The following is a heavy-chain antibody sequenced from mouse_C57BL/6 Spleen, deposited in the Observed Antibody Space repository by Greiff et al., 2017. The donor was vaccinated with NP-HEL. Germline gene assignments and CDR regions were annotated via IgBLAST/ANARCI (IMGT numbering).Heavy chain of an antibody. CDR1: GFTFSSYA. CDR2: ISDGGSYT. CDR3: ARVSDGYYVAY. V-gene: IGHV5-4*01. J-gene: IGHJ2*01. D-gene: IGHD2-3*01. Sequence: EVQLQESGGGLVKPGGSLKLSCAASGFTFSSYAMSWVRQTPEKRLEWVATISDGGSYTYYPDNVKGRFTISRDNAKNNLYLQMSHLKSEDTAMYYCARVSDGYYVAYWGQGTTLTVSS.